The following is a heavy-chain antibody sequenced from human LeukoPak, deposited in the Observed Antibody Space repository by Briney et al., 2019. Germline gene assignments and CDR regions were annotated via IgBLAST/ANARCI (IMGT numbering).Heavy chain of an antibody. J-gene: IGHJ4*02. CDR2: ISSRSNPI. V-gene: IGHV3-48*01. CDR3: ARMSEI. Sequence: GGSLRLSCAASGFTFSSYTMNWVRQAPGKGLEWVSYISSRSNPIYYADSVKGRFTISRDNAKNSLYLQMNSLRVEDTAIYYCARMSEIWGQGTLVTVSS. CDR1: GFTFSSYT.